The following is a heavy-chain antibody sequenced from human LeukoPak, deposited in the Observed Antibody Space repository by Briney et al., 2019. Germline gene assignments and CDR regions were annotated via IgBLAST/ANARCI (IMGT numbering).Heavy chain of an antibody. CDR3: TTGPYDYGSGTYYH. CDR2: IKSKTDGGTT. Sequence: PGGSLRLSCAASGFTFSNAWMSWVRQAPEKGLEWVGRIKSKTDGGTTDYAAPVKGRFTISRDDSKNTLYVQMNSLKTEDTAVYYCTTGPYDYGSGTYYHWGQGTLVTVSS. J-gene: IGHJ4*02. D-gene: IGHD3-10*01. V-gene: IGHV3-15*01. CDR1: GFTFSNAW.